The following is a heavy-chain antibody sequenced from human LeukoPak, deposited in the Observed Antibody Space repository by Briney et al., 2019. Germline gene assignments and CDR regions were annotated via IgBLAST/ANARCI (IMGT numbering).Heavy chain of an antibody. J-gene: IGHJ4*02. V-gene: IGHV1-2*02. CDR2: INPNSGDT. Sequence: ASVKVSCKASGYTFTGYYMHWVRQAPGQGFEWMGWINPNSGDTNYAQKFQGRVTMTRDTSISTAHMELSRLRSDDTAVYYCARAKPPYCSSTTCLFDYWGQGTLVTVSS. CDR3: ARAKPPYCSSTTCLFDY. D-gene: IGHD2-2*01. CDR1: GYTFTGYY.